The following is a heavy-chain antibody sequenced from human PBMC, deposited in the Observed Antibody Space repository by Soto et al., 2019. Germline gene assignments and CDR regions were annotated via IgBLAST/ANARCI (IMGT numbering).Heavy chain of an antibody. J-gene: IGHJ4*02. V-gene: IGHV3-7*05. CDR2: IKEDGSEK. Sequence: GGSLRLSCAASGFTFSAFWMTWVRQAPGKGLEWVANIKEDGSEKHCVDSVKGRFTISRDNAKNSLYLQMNSLRAEDTAVYYCTRGVRYHRFWGQGTLVTVSS. D-gene: IGHD2-2*01. CDR3: TRGVRYHRF. CDR1: GFTFSAFW.